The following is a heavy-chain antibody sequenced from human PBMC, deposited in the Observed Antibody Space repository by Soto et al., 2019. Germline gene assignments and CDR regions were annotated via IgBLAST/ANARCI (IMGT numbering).Heavy chain of an antibody. Sequence: PGGSLRLSCAASGFTFSSYSMPWVRQAPGKGLEWVSSISSSSIYIYYADSVKGRFTISRDNAKNSLYLQMNSLRAEDTAGYYCARDGVYSSSWEGTRRAARYYYYYYGMDVWGQGTTVTVSS. D-gene: IGHD6-13*01. V-gene: IGHV3-21*01. CDR1: GFTFSSYS. CDR3: ARDGVYSSSWEGTRRAARYYYYYYGMDV. J-gene: IGHJ6*02. CDR2: ISSSSIYI.